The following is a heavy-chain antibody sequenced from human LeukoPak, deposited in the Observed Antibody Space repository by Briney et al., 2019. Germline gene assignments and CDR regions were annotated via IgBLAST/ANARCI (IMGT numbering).Heavy chain of an antibody. CDR2: ISDDGDNK. Sequence: GGSLRLSCAASGFRFIDYGMHWVRQPPGKGLQWVSFISDDGDNKYYTDSVKGRFTISRDNSKNTLYLQMNNLSADDTAVYYCAGRPTGYSSGYIHWGQGTLVTVSS. V-gene: IGHV3-30*03. CDR3: AGRPTGYSSGYIH. CDR1: GFRFIDYG. D-gene: IGHD5-18*01. J-gene: IGHJ4*02.